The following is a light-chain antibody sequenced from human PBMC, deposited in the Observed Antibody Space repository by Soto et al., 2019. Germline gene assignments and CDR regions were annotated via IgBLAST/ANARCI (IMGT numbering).Light chain of an antibody. CDR1: QSVSSY. Sequence: EIVLTQSPATLSLSPGERATLSCRASQSVSSYLAWYQQKAGQTPRLLIYDASNRATGIPARFSGSGSGTDFTLTISSLEPEDFAVYYCQQRSSWHRSITFGQGTRLEIK. CDR2: DAS. V-gene: IGKV3-11*01. J-gene: IGKJ5*01. CDR3: QQRSSWHRSIT.